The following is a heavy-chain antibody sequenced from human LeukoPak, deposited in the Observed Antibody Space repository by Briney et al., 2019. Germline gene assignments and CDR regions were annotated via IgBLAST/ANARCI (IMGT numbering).Heavy chain of an antibody. CDR1: GGSISSSSYY. CDR2: IYSGGST. J-gene: IGHJ3*02. V-gene: IGHV4-39*01. D-gene: IGHD5-12*01. CDR3: ARHSRSGSGGYENAFDI. Sequence: SETLSLTCTVSGGSISSSSYYWDWIRQSPGKGLEWIGNIYSGGSTYYTPSLKSRVTISVDTSKNQFSLKLSSVTAADPAIYFCARHSRSGSGGYENAFDIWGQGTMVTVSS.